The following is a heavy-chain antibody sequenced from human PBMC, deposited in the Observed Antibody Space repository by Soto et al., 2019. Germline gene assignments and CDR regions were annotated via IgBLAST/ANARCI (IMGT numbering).Heavy chain of an antibody. CDR3: ARDQGYSSGWDADYFDY. J-gene: IGHJ4*02. V-gene: IGHV3-66*01. D-gene: IGHD6-19*01. CDR2: IYSGGST. Sequence: PGGSLRLSCAASGFTVSSNYMSWVRQAPGKGLERVSVIYSGGSTYYADSVKGRFTISRDNSKNTLYLQMNSLRAEDTAVYYCARDQGYSSGWDADYFDYWGQGTLVTVSS. CDR1: GFTVSSNY.